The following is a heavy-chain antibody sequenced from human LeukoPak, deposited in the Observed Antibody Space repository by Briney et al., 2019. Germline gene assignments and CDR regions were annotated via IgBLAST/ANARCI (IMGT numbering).Heavy chain of an antibody. D-gene: IGHD2-2*01. Sequence: ASVKVPCKASGGTFSNYAISWVRQAPGQGLEWMGRIIPVFGTADYAQKFQGRITITADESTSTAYMELSSLSSEDTAVYYCSRWAGYCSRTNCYPPLDFWGQGTLVTVSS. CDR1: GGTFSNYA. CDR2: IIPVFGTA. V-gene: IGHV1-69*13. CDR3: SRWAGYCSRTNCYPPLDF. J-gene: IGHJ4*02.